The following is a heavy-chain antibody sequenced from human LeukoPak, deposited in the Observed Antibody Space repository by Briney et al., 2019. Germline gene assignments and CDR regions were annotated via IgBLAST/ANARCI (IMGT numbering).Heavy chain of an antibody. Sequence: ASVKVSCKASGYTFTSYYMHWVRQAPGQGLEWMGIINPSGGSTSYAQKFQGRVTMTRDTSITTAYMELSRLKSDDTAVYYCARRYCSSTSCYYFDYWGQGTLVTVSS. CDR2: INPSGGST. D-gene: IGHD2-2*01. CDR3: ARRYCSSTSCYYFDY. CDR1: GYTFTSYY. V-gene: IGHV1-46*01. J-gene: IGHJ4*02.